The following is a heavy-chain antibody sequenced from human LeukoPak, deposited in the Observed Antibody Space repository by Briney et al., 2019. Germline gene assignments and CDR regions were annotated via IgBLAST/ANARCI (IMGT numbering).Heavy chain of an antibody. CDR1: GGTFSSYA. D-gene: IGHD3-22*01. CDR2: IIPILSIA. J-gene: IGHJ3*02. Sequence: GASVKVSCKASGGTFSSYAISWVRQAPGQGLEWMGRIIPILSIANYAQKFQGRVTITADKSTSTAYMELSSLRSEDTAVYYCARKYDSSGHDAFDIWGQGTMVTVSS. CDR3: ARKYDSSGHDAFDI. V-gene: IGHV1-69*04.